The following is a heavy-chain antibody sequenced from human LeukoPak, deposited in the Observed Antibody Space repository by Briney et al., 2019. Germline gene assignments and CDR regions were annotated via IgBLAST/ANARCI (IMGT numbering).Heavy chain of an antibody. CDR1: GVSISSTNW. CDR2: IYHIGST. Sequence: KASETLSLTCAVSGVSISSTNWWSWVRQPPGKGLEWIGEIYHIGSTNYNPSLKSRVTISVDKSKNQFSLKLSSVTAADTAVYYCARHKGGIPGLNWFDPWGQGTLVTVSS. D-gene: IGHD6-13*01. CDR3: ARHKGGIPGLNWFDP. V-gene: IGHV4-4*02. J-gene: IGHJ5*02.